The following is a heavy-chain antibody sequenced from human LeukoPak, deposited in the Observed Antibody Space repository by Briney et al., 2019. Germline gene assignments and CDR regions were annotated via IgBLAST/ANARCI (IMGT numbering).Heavy chain of an antibody. Sequence: PGGSLRLSCAASGFTFSSYAMSWVRQAPGKGLEWVSAISGSGGSTYYADSVKGRFTISRDNSKNTLYLQMNSLRAEDTAVYYCAMGILTGRGVVFRAFDIWGQGTMVTVSS. CDR1: GFTFSSYA. CDR3: AMGILTGRGVVFRAFDI. V-gene: IGHV3-23*01. CDR2: ISGSGGST. D-gene: IGHD3-9*01. J-gene: IGHJ3*02.